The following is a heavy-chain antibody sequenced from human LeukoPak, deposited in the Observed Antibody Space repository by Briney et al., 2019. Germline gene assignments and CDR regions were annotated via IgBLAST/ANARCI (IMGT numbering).Heavy chain of an antibody. D-gene: IGHD4-23*01. J-gene: IGHJ3*02. CDR3: ARGNSFGDAFGI. Sequence: GGSLRLSCAASGFTFSSYEMNWVRQAPGKGLEWVSYISSSGSTIYYADSVKGRFTISRDNAKNSLYLQMNSLRAEDTAVYYCARGNSFGDAFGIWGQGTMVTVSS. CDR1: GFTFSSYE. V-gene: IGHV3-48*03. CDR2: ISSSGSTI.